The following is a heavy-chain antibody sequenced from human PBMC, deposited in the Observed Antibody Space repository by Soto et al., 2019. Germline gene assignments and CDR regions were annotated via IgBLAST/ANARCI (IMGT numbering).Heavy chain of an antibody. J-gene: IGHJ6*02. D-gene: IGHD2-2*01. Sequence: GSLRLSCAASGFTVSSKYMSWVRQAPGNGLEWVSVIFSGDITYYADSVKGRFTISRDNSRNTLFLQMNSLRVEDTAVYYCADPVPAPTHYDYYDMDVWGQGTTVTVSS. CDR3: ADPVPAPTHYDYYDMDV. CDR2: IFSGDIT. CDR1: GFTVSSKY. V-gene: IGHV3-53*01.